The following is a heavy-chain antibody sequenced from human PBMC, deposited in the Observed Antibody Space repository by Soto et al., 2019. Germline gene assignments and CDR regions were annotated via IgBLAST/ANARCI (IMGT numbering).Heavy chain of an antibody. D-gene: IGHD3-3*01. J-gene: IGHJ5*02. V-gene: IGHV2-5*02. CDR3: AHRATMTIFGLIIDNGIWFDP. CDR2: IYWDGDK. Sequence: QINLIESGPTLVKPTQTLTLTCTFSGFSLSTSGAAVGWVRQPPGRALEWLALIYWDGDKRYNASLGNRLTITKDTSTNQVVLTLTNVAPADTATYYCAHRATMTIFGLIIDNGIWFDPWGQGTRVIVSS. CDR1: GFSLSTSGAA.